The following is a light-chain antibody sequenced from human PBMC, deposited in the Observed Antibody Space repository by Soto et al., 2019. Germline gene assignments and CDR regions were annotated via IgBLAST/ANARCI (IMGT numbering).Light chain of an antibody. CDR1: SSDVGAYNY. Sequence: QSVLTQPRSVSGSTGQSVTISCTGTSSDVGAYNYVSWYQQHPGKAPKLMTYDVSKRPSGVPDRFSGSKSGNTASLTISGLQAEDEADYYRCSYADNYSYVFGTGTKVTVL. CDR2: DVS. V-gene: IGLV2-11*01. CDR3: CSYADNYSYV. J-gene: IGLJ1*01.